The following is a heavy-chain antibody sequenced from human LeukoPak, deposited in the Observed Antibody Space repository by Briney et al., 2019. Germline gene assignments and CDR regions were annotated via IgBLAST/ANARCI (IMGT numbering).Heavy chain of an antibody. CDR3: ARDKLLSRPGALDY. J-gene: IGHJ4*02. D-gene: IGHD2-2*01. V-gene: IGHV3-33*01. Sequence: GRSLRLSCAASGFTFSSYGMHWVRQAPGKGLEGVAVIWYDGSNKYYADSVKGLFTISRGNSKNPLYLQMNSLRAEDTAVYYCARDKLLSRPGALDYWVQGTLVTVSS. CDR1: GFTFSSYG. CDR2: IWYDGSNK.